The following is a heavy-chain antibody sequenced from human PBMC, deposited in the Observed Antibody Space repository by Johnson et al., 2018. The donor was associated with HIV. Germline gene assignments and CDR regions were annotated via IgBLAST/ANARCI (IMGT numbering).Heavy chain of an antibody. CDR2: IRYDGNNK. CDR1: GFTFSSYG. V-gene: IGHV3-30*02. D-gene: IGHD3-22*01. J-gene: IGHJ3*02. Sequence: QVQLVESGGGVVQPGGSLRLSCAASGFTFSSYGMHWVRQAPGKGLEWVAFIRYDGNNKYYADSVKGRFTISRDNSKNTLYLQMNSLRAEDTAVYYCARENSSGYHDAFDIWGQGTLVTVSS. CDR3: ARENSSGYHDAFDI.